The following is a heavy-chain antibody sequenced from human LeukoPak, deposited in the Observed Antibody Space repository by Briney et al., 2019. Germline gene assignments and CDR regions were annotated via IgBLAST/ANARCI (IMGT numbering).Heavy chain of an antibody. CDR3: AKDTTWNKYTAMVQFDFY. J-gene: IGHJ4*02. CDR1: GFTFSSYA. Sequence: PGGSLRLSCAASGFTFSSYAMSWVRQAPGKGLEWVSAISGSGGSTYYADSVKGRFTISRDNSKNTLYLQMNSLRAEDTAVYYCAKDTTWNKYTAMVQFDFYWGQGTLVTVSS. D-gene: IGHD5-18*01. CDR2: ISGSGGST. V-gene: IGHV3-23*01.